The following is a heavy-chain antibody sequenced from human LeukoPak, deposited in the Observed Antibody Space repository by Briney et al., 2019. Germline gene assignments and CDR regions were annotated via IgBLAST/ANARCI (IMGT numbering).Heavy chain of an antibody. J-gene: IGHJ6*02. CDR2: ICGSGGST. V-gene: IGHV3-23*01. Sequence: GGSLRLSCAASGFTFSSYAMSWVRQAPGKGLEWVSAICGSGGSTYYADSVKGRFTISRDNSKNTLYLQMNSLRAEDTAVYYCAKRRVTGSGRYYYYGMDVWGQGTTVTVSS. D-gene: IGHD6-19*01. CDR3: AKRRVTGSGRYYYYGMDV. CDR1: GFTFSSYA.